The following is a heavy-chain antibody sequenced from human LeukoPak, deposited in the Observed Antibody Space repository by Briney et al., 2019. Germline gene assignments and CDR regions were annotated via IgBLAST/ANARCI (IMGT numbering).Heavy chain of an antibody. CDR1: GFTFSSYS. D-gene: IGHD3-22*01. CDR2: ISSSSSYI. V-gene: IGHV3-21*01. Sequence: GGSLRLSCAASGFTFSSYSMNWVRQAPGKGLEWVSSISSSSSYIYYADSVKGRFPISRDNAKNSLYLQMNSLRAEDTAVYYCASADYYDSSGVPWGQGTLVTASS. J-gene: IGHJ5*02. CDR3: ASADYYDSSGVP.